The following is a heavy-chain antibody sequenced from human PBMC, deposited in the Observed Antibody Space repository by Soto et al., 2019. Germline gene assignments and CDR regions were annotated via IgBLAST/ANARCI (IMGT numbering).Heavy chain of an antibody. CDR1: GDSVTSVSDY. J-gene: IGHJ6*02. CDR2: IYYSGSA. CDR3: ARGVGFGYYYYHMDL. Sequence: QVQLQGSGPGLVKPSETLSLTCTVSGDSVTSVSDYWSWIRQPPGKGLEWIGYIYYSGSADYNPSLGSRVTISIDTSKNQFSLKLTSVTAADTAVYYCARGVGFGYYYYHMDLWGQGTTVTVSS. D-gene: IGHD3-10*01. V-gene: IGHV4-61*01.